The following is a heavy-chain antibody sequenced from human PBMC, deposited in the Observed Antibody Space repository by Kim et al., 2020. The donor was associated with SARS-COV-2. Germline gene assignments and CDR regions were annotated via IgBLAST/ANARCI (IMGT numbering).Heavy chain of an antibody. CDR2: INYDRSS. CDR3: STGRYFDCLFHQSPHYFD. V-gene: IGHV4-34*01. J-gene: IGHJ4*01. D-gene: IGHD3-9*01. CDR1: GDPVNGYY. Sequence: SETLSLTCAVYGDPVNGYYWSWIRQPPGKGLEWFGEINYDRSSNYKPSLKIRVTMSLDSSKSQFSLRLTSLTAADPPVYYCSTGRYFDCLFHQSPHYFD.